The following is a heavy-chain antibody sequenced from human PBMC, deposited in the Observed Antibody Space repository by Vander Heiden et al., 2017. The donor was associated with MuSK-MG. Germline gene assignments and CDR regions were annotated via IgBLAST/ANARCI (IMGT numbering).Heavy chain of an antibody. J-gene: IGHJ6*03. CDR2: IYPGDSDT. CDR1: GYSFNTYW. CDR3: ARAPVPVAVIDYYYMDV. Sequence: EVQLVQSGAEVKKPGESLKISCKGSGYSFNTYWLGWVRQMPGKGLEWMGIIYPGDSDTRYSPSFQGQVTISADKSISTAYLQWSSLKASDAAMYYCARAPVPVAVIDYYYMDVWGKGTTVTVSS. V-gene: IGHV5-51*03. D-gene: IGHD2-21*01.